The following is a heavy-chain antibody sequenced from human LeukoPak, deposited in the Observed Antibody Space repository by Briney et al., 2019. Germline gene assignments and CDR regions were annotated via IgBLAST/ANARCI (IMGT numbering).Heavy chain of an antibody. D-gene: IGHD3-22*01. CDR2: IIPMFGEA. J-gene: IGHJ4*02. Sequence: ASVKVSCKASGGTFSSYAIGWVRQAPGQGLEWMGGIIPMFGEADYAQKFQGRVTITADESTNTVYMELSSLRSEDTAVYYCARDRSNYYDSSELDYWGQGTLVTVSS. V-gene: IGHV1-69*13. CDR1: GGTFSSYA. CDR3: ARDRSNYYDSSELDY.